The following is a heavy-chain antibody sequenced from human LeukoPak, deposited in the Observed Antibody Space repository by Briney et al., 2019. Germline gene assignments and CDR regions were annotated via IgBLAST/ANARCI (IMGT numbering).Heavy chain of an antibody. J-gene: IGHJ4*02. D-gene: IGHD3-16*01. V-gene: IGHV3-9*03. CDR2: ISWNSGSI. CDR3: SNLGTF. Sequence: GGSLRLSCAASGFTFEDYEMHWVRQAPGKGLEWVSGISWNSGSIGYADSVKGRFTISRDNAKSSLYLQMNSLKTEDMALYYCSNLGTFWGQGTLVTVSS. CDR1: GFTFEDYE.